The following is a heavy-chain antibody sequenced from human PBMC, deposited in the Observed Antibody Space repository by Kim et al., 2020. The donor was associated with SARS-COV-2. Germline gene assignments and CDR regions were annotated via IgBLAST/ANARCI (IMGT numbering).Heavy chain of an antibody. Sequence: GGSLRLSCAASGFTFSSYGMHWVRQAPGKGLEWVAVIWYDGSNKYYADSVKGRFTISRDNSKNTLYLQMNSLRAEDTAVYYCARDRIVVVTANPPSYFDYWGQGTLVTVSS. CDR3: ARDRIVVVTANPPSYFDY. J-gene: IGHJ4*02. CDR1: GFTFSSYG. V-gene: IGHV3-33*01. CDR2: IWYDGSNK. D-gene: IGHD2-21*02.